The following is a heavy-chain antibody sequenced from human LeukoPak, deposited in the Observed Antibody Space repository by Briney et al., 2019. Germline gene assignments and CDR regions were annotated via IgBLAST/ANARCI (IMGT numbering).Heavy chain of an antibody. CDR1: GGSFSGYY. D-gene: IGHD3-22*01. V-gene: IGHV4-34*01. Sequence: PSETLSLTCAVYGGSFSGYYWSWIRQPPGKGLEWIGEINHSGSTNYNPSLKSRVTISVDTSKNQFSLKLSSVTAADTAVYYCARGGRFHVIGMIVVVTLPFDYWGQGTLVTVSS. CDR3: ARGGRFHVIGMIVVVTLPFDY. CDR2: INHSGST. J-gene: IGHJ4*02.